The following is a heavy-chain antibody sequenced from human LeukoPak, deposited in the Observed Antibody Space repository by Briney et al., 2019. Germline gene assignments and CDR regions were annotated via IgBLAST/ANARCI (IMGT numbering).Heavy chain of an antibody. J-gene: IGHJ4*02. CDR3: ARQQQLAQTLN. V-gene: IGHV3-21*01. D-gene: IGHD6-13*01. CDR2: ISSSSSYI. Sequence: GGSLSLSCAASGFTFSSYSMNWVRQAPGKGLEWVSSISSSSSYIYYADSVKGRFTISRDNAKNSLYLQMNSLRAEDTALYYCARQQQLAQTLNWGQGTLVTVSS. CDR1: GFTFSSYS.